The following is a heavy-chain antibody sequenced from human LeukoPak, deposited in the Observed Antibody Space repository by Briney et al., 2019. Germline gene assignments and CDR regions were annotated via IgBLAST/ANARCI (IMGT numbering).Heavy chain of an antibody. Sequence: SETLSLTCTVSGGSISSYYWSWIRQPPGKGLEWIGRIYTSGTTNYNPSLKSRVTISIDTSKNKFSLKLSSVTAADTAVYYCARVALFYYGSGSYRIFDYWGQGTLVTVSS. V-gene: IGHV4-4*08. CDR3: ARVALFYYGSGSYRIFDY. CDR2: IYTSGTT. D-gene: IGHD3-10*01. CDR1: GGSISSYY. J-gene: IGHJ4*02.